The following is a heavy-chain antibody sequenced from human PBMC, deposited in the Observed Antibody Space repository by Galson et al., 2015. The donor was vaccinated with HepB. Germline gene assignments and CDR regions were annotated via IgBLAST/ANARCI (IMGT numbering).Heavy chain of an antibody. CDR1: GYTFTSYY. V-gene: IGHV1-2*02. J-gene: IGHJ6*03. CDR3: ARGPDIIAVRGQNMDV. Sequence: SVKVSCKASGYTFTSYYMHWVRQAPGQGLEWMGIINPSGGSTNYAQKFQGRVTMTRDTSIRTAYMGLSRLRYDDTAVYYCARGPDIIAVRGQNMDVWGKGTTVTVSS. CDR2: INPSGGST. D-gene: IGHD2-2*01.